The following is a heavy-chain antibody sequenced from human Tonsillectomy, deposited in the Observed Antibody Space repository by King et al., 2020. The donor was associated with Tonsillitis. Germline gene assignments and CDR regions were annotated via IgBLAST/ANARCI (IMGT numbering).Heavy chain of an antibody. D-gene: IGHD2-15*01. CDR1: GFTFSSFG. CDR3: AKGEWVVTTPSYGMDV. J-gene: IGHJ6*02. Sequence: VQLVESGGGVVQPGRSLRLSCAASGFTFSSFGIHWVRQTPGKGLEWVAMISYDGSNKYYADSLKGRFTISRDNSKNTLYLQMNSLRADDSAVYYCAKGEWVVTTPSYGMDVWGQGTTVTVSS. CDR2: ISYDGSNK. V-gene: IGHV3-30*18.